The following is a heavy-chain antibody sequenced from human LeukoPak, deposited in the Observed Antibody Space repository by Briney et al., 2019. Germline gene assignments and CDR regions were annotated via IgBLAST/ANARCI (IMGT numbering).Heavy chain of an antibody. Sequence: PSETLSLTCAVSGGSNSSSNWWSWVRQPPGKGLEWIGEIYHSGSTNYNPSLKSRVTISVDKSKNQFSLKLSSVTAADTAVYYCARVDGPVEHDALDIWGQGTMVTVSS. D-gene: IGHD5-24*01. J-gene: IGHJ3*02. CDR1: GGSNSSSNW. V-gene: IGHV4-4*02. CDR3: ARVDGPVEHDALDI. CDR2: IYHSGST.